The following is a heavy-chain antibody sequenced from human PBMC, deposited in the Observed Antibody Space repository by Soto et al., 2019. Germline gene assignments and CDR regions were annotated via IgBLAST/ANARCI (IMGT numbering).Heavy chain of an antibody. CDR3: ARDRDYGMDV. CDR1: GFTFSSYR. CDR2: IKQDGSEK. J-gene: IGHJ6*02. Sequence: GGSLRLSCAASGFTFSSYRMSWVRQAPGKGLEWVANIKQDGSEKYYVDSVKGRFTISRDNAKNSLYLQMNSLRAEDTAVYYCARDRDYGMDVWGQGTTVTVSS. V-gene: IGHV3-7*03.